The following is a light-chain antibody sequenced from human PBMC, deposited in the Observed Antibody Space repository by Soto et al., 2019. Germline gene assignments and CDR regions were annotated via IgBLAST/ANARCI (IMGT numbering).Light chain of an antibody. V-gene: IGLV2-14*01. CDR3: SSYTGSSSSVV. CDR1: SSDVGGYNY. J-gene: IGLJ2*01. CDR2: DVS. Sequence: QSALTQPDSVSGSPGQSSTISCTGTSSDVGGYNYVSWYQQHPGKAPKLMIYDVSNRPSGVSDRFSGSKSGNTASLTISGLQAEDEAEYYCSSYTGSSSSVVFGGGTKGTVI.